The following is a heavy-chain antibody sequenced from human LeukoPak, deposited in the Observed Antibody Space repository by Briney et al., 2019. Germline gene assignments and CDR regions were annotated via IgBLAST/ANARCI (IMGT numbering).Heavy chain of an antibody. CDR3: AKTVYSYGYYYFDY. Sequence: GGSLRLSCVTSGFTFSSYGMHWVRQVPGKGLEWVAVISRDAKSNYHVESVKGRFTISRDNSKNTLYLQMNSLRAEDTAVYYCAKTVYSYGYYYFDYWGQGTLVTVSS. V-gene: IGHV3-30*18. CDR1: GFTFSSYG. J-gene: IGHJ4*02. CDR2: ISRDAKSN. D-gene: IGHD5-18*01.